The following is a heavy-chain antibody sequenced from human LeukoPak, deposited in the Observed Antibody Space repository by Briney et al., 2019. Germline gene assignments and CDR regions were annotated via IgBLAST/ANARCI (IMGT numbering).Heavy chain of an antibody. CDR2: IYYSGST. Sequence: SETLSLTCTVSGGSISSAGYYWSWIRQPPGKGLEWIGYIYYSGSTYYNPSLKSRVTISVDTSKNQFSLKLSSVTAADTAVYYCARESPRYCSGGSCYPNWFDPWGQGTLVTVSS. CDR3: ARESPRYCSGGSCYPNWFDP. D-gene: IGHD2-15*01. CDR1: GGSISSAGYY. V-gene: IGHV4-31*03. J-gene: IGHJ5*02.